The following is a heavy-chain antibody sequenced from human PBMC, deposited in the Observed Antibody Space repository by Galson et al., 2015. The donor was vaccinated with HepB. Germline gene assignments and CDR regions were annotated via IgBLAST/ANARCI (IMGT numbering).Heavy chain of an antibody. Sequence: SLRLSCAASGFTFSNAWMSWVRQAPGKGLEWVGRIKSKTDGGTTDYAAPVKGRFTISRDDSKNTLYLQMNSLKTEDTAVYYCTTDVYYDILTGYYRDYYYGMDVWGQGTTVTVSS. CDR1: GFTFSNAW. CDR2: IKSKTDGGTT. D-gene: IGHD3-9*01. V-gene: IGHV3-15*01. CDR3: TTDVYYDILTGYYRDYYYGMDV. J-gene: IGHJ6*02.